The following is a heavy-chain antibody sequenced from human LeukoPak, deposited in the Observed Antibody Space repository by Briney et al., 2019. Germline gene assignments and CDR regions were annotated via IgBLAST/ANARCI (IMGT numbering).Heavy chain of an antibody. CDR3: AKAPVTTCSGAYCYPFDY. Sequence: GGSLRLSCTVSGFTLSSYEMTWFRQAPGKGLEWVSSIGYGGADSHYADSVKGRFTISRDNSKNTLYLQLSSLRADDTAVYYCAKAPVTTCSGAYCYPFDYWGQGTLVTVSS. J-gene: IGHJ4*02. D-gene: IGHD2-21*01. CDR1: GFTLSSYE. CDR2: IGYGGADS. V-gene: IGHV3-23*01.